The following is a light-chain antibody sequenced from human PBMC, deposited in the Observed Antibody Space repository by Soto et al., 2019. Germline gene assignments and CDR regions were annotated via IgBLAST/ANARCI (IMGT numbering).Light chain of an antibody. V-gene: IGKV1-9*01. CDR3: QLLNSGPPYS. J-gene: IGKJ2*03. Sequence: IQLTQSPSSLSASVGDRVTITCRASQVISSYLAWYQQKPGEAPKVLIYAASTLHSGVPSRFSGSGSGTDFTLSIISLQPEDFGTYYCQLLNSGPPYSFGQGTKLEMK. CDR1: QVISSY. CDR2: AAS.